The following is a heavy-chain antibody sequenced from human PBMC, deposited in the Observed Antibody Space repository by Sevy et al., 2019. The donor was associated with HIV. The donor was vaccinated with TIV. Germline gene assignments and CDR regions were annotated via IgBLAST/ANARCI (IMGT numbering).Heavy chain of an antibody. CDR3: ARAKYYYDSSGSSGNHDAFDI. CDR1: GFTFSSYW. Sequence: GGSLRLSCAASGFTFSSYWMSWVRQAPGKGLEWVANIKQDGSEKYYVDSVKGRFTISRDNAKNSRYLQMNSLRAEDTAVYYCARAKYYYDSSGSSGNHDAFDIWGQGTMVTVSS. J-gene: IGHJ3*02. D-gene: IGHD3-22*01. CDR2: IKQDGSEK. V-gene: IGHV3-7*01.